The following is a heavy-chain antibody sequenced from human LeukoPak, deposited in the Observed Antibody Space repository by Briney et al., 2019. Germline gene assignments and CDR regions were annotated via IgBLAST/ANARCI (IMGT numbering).Heavy chain of an antibody. V-gene: IGHV4-59*01. CDR3: ARDSTYYDFWSGYLDV. J-gene: IGHJ6*04. D-gene: IGHD3-3*01. CDR1: GGSISGYY. CDR2: IYYSGST. Sequence: NPSETLSLTCTVSGGSISGYYWSWIRQPPGKGLEWIGYIYYSGSTNYNPSLKSRVTISVDTSKNQFSLKLSSVTAADTAVYYCARDSTYYDFWSGYLDVWGKGTTVTVSS.